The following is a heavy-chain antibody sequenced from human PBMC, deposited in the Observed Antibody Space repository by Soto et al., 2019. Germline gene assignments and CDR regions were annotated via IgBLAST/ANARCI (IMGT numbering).Heavy chain of an antibody. CDR1: GGSIGSYY. D-gene: IGHD3-22*01. CDR3: AREVRSYYYDSSGYYYDY. Sequence: SETLSLTCTVSGGSIGSYYWSWIRQPPGKGLEWIGYIYYSGSTNYNPSLKSRVTISVDTSKNQFSLKLSSVTAADTAVYYCAREVRSYYYDSSGYYYDYWGQGTLVTVSS. J-gene: IGHJ4*02. CDR2: IYYSGST. V-gene: IGHV4-59*01.